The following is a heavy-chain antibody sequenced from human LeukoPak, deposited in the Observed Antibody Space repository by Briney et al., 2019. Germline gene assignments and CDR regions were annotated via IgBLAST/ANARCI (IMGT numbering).Heavy chain of an antibody. V-gene: IGHV3-15*01. D-gene: IGHD3-10*01. CDR3: TAYGLWFGEFRPDDYYYYMDA. CDR2: IKSKTDGGTT. J-gene: IGHJ6*03. Sequence: GGSLRLSCAASGFTFSNAWMTWVRQAPGKGLEWVGRIKSKTDGGTTDYAAPVKGRFTISRDDSKNTLYLQMNSLKTEDTAVYYCTAYGLWFGEFRPDDYYYYMDAWGKGTTVTVSS. CDR1: GFTFSNAW.